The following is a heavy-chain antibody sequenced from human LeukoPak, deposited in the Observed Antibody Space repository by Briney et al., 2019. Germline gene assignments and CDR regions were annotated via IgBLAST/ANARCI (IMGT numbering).Heavy chain of an antibody. J-gene: IGHJ4*02. CDR2: INPSGGST. Sequence: ASVKVSCKASGYAFTSYYMHWVRQAPGQGLEWMGIINPSGGSTSYAQKFQGRVTMTRDTSTSTVYMELSSLRSEDTAVYYCARDYSGAAPFDYWGQGTLVTVSP. CDR3: ARDYSGAAPFDY. CDR1: GYAFTSYY. V-gene: IGHV1-46*01. D-gene: IGHD4-17*01.